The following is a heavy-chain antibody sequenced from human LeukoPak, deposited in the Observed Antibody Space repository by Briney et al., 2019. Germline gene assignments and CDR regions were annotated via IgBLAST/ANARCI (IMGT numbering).Heavy chain of an antibody. J-gene: IGHJ4*02. D-gene: IGHD5-18*01. CDR1: GGSISSYY. CDR2: IYYSGST. CDR3: ARGFRRTSVAASRIQPYFDY. Sequence: SETLSLTCTVSGGSISSYYWSWIRQPPGKGLEWIGYIYYSGSTNYNPSLKSRVTISVDTSKNQFSLKLSSVTAADTAVYYCARGFRRTSVAASRIQPYFDYWGQGTLVTVSS. V-gene: IGHV4-59*01.